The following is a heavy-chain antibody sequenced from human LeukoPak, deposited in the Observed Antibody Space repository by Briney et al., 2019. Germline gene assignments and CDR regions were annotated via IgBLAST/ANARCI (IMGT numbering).Heavy chain of an antibody. V-gene: IGHV3-7*01. Sequence: GGSLRLSCAASGFTFSSYWMGWVRQAPGKGLEWVANIKEDGSNLYYLDSVKGRFTISRDNAKNSLHLQMSSLRAEDTAVYFCARVICDYVWGSYRCHFDYWGQGTLVSVSS. J-gene: IGHJ4*02. CDR3: ARVICDYVWGSYRCHFDY. CDR1: GFTFSSYW. CDR2: IKEDGSNL. D-gene: IGHD3-16*02.